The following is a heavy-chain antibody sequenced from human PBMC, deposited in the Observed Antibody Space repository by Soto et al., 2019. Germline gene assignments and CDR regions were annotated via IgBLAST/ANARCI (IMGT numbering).Heavy chain of an antibody. Sequence: SETLSLTCAVSGGSISSGGYSWSWIRQPPGKGLEWIGYIYHSGSTYYNPSLKSRVTISIDTSTKQFFLKLSSVTAADTAVYYCVRQGLGRLHGLVDVWGQGTTVTVSS. J-gene: IGHJ6*02. V-gene: IGHV4-30-2*01. CDR2: IYHSGST. CDR3: VRQGLGRLHGLVDV. CDR1: GGSISSGGYS. D-gene: IGHD4-4*01.